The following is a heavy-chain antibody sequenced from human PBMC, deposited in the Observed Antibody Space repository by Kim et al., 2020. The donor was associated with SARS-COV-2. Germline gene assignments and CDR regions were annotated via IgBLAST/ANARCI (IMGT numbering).Heavy chain of an antibody. CDR1: GFTFRSNV. Sequence: GGSLRLSCTASGFTFRSNVMSWVRQAPGKGLEWVSTISGSGGSTYYADSVKGRFTISRDNSKNTLYMEMKSLRAEDTAIYYCAKDRGASLYCTSDNCFAFDFWGQGTVVTVSS. V-gene: IGHV3-23*01. CDR2: ISGSGGST. J-gene: IGHJ3*01. D-gene: IGHD2-2*01. CDR3: AKDRGASLYCTSDNCFAFDF.